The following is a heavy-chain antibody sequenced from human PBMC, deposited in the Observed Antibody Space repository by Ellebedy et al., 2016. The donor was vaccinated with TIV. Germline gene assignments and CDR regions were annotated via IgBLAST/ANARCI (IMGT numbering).Heavy chain of an antibody. CDR2: INHSGST. CDR1: GGSFSDCY. V-gene: IGHV4-34*01. D-gene: IGHD5-18*01. J-gene: IGHJ4*02. Sequence: SETLSLTCAVYGGSFSDCYWTWIRQPPGKGLEWIGEINHSGSTNYNPSLKSRVTVSVDTSKNQFSLKLSSVTAADTAVYYCASAGRDVDTAMVTTIWGQGTLVTVSS. CDR3: ASAGRDVDTAMVTTI.